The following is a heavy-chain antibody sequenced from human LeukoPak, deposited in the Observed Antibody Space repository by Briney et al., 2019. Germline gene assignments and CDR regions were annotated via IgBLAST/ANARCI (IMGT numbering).Heavy chain of an antibody. J-gene: IGHJ4*02. V-gene: IGHV3-33*01. CDR3: ARGSGSRFDY. CDR2: IWYDGSNK. Sequence: GRSLRLSCAASGFTFSSYGMQWVRQAPGKGLEWVAVIWYDGSNKYYADSVKGRFTISRDNSKNTLYLQMNSLRAEDTAVYYCARGSGSRFDYWGQGTLVTVSS. CDR1: GFTFSSYG. D-gene: IGHD1-26*01.